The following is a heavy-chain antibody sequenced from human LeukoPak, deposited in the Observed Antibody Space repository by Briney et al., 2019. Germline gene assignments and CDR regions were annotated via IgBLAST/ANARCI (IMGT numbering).Heavy chain of an antibody. D-gene: IGHD6-13*01. J-gene: IGHJ4*02. CDR2: LYYSGST. CDR1: GGSISSTSYC. V-gene: IGHV4-39*01. CDR3: ARSVYSTNVDS. Sequence: SETLSLTCTVSGGSISSTSYCWGWIRQPPGKGLEWIGSLYYSGSTYCNPSLKSRVTISVDTSKNQLSLKLSSVTASDTAVYYCARSVYSTNVDSWGQGTLVTVSS.